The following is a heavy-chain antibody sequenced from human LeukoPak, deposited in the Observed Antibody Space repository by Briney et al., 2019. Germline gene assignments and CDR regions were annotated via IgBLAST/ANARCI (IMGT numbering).Heavy chain of an antibody. Sequence: SGGSLRLSCAPSGFTLSGYEMNWVRQAPGKGLEWVSYISDTGSTTYHTGSVKGRFTISRDDAKNSLYLQMNSLRVEDTAVYYCARGRRDLGSQWSDAFDVWGQGTMVTVSS. CDR1: GFTLSGYE. CDR2: ISDTGSTT. D-gene: IGHD2-15*01. J-gene: IGHJ3*01. V-gene: IGHV3-48*03. CDR3: ARGRRDLGSQWSDAFDV.